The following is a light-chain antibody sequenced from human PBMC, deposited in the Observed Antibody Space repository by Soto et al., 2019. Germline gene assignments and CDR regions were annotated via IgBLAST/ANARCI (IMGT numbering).Light chain of an antibody. CDR3: QQYISYSPYT. Sequence: DIQMTQSPSTLSASVGDRVTITCRASQSISTYLAWYQQKPGNAPKLLIYKASNLQSGVPSRFSGSGSGTEFTLTISSMQPDDFATYYCQQYISYSPYTFGQGTNLEIK. CDR1: QSISTY. CDR2: KAS. J-gene: IGKJ2*01. V-gene: IGKV1-5*03.